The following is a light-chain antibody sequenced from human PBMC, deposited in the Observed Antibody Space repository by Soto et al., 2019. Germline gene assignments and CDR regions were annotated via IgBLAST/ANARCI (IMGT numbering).Light chain of an antibody. CDR3: CAHAGSNTLV. Sequence: QSVLTQPASVSGSPGQSVTISCTGTSSDVGGYNLVSWYQQHPGKAPKLIIYEGSKRPSGVSDRFSGSKSGNTASLTISGLQAEDEADYHCCAHAGSNTLVFGGGTKLTVL. V-gene: IGLV2-23*01. CDR2: EGS. J-gene: IGLJ3*02. CDR1: SSDVGGYNL.